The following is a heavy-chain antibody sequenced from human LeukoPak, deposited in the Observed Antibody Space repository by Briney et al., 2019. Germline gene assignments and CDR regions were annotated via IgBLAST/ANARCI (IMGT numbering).Heavy chain of an antibody. V-gene: IGHV3-30-3*01. CDR2: ISYDGTNK. Sequence: PGGSLRLSCAASGFTFGSHNMQWVRQAPGKGLEWVALISYDGTNKYYADSVKGRFSISRDNSKNTLYLQMNSLRAEDTAVYYCARVVDYGDYYHDYWGQGTPVTVSS. CDR3: ARVVDYGDYYHDY. J-gene: IGHJ4*02. D-gene: IGHD4-17*01. CDR1: GFTFGSHN.